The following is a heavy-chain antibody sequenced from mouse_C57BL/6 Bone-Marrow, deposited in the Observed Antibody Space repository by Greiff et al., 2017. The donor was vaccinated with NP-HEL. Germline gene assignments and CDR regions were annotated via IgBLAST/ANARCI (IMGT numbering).Heavy chain of an antibody. Sequence: VQLQQSGAELVKPGASVKLSCKASGYTFTSYGISWVKQRTGQGLEWIGEIYPRSGNTYYNEKFKGKATLTADKSSSTAYMELRSLTSEDSAVYFCARCRITTLDYWGQGTTLTVSS. J-gene: IGHJ2*01. V-gene: IGHV1-81*01. D-gene: IGHD1-2*01. CDR1: GYTFTSYG. CDR2: IYPRSGNT. CDR3: ARCRITTLDY.